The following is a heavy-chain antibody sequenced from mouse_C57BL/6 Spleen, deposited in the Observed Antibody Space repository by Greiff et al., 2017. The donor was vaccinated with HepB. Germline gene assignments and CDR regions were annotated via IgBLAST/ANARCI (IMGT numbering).Heavy chain of an antibody. CDR1: GYSITSDY. Sequence: EVKLMESGPGLAKPSQTLSLTCSVTGYSITSDYWNWIRKFPGNKLEYMGYISYSGSTYYNPSLKSRISITRDTSKNQYYLQLNSVTTEDTATYYCAGASYDYDGGYWYFDVWGTGTTVTVSS. CDR2: ISYSGST. V-gene: IGHV3-8*01. D-gene: IGHD2-4*01. J-gene: IGHJ1*03. CDR3: AGASYDYDGGYWYFDV.